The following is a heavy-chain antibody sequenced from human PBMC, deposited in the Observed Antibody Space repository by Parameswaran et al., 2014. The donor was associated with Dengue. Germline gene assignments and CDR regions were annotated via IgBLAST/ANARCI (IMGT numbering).Heavy chain of an antibody. CDR3: ARAPQWLEIDY. Sequence: PGKGLEWIGYIYYSGSTYYNPSLKSRVTISVDTSKNQFSLKLSSVTAADTAVYYCARAPQWLEIDYWGQGTLVTVSS. J-gene: IGHJ4*02. D-gene: IGHD6-19*01. CDR2: IYYSGST. V-gene: IGHV4-31*02.